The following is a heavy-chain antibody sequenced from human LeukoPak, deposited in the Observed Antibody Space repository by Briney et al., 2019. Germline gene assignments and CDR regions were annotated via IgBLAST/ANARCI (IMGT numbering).Heavy chain of an antibody. V-gene: IGHV3-30*18. Sequence: GGSVRLSCAASGFTFSSYCMHWVRQAPGRGLEGLGVISYDGTNKNYADSVKGRFTIYRDNSKNTLYLQMNSLRAEDMAVYYCAKVGYSTNWLYFDYWGQGTLVTVS. J-gene: IGHJ4*02. D-gene: IGHD6-13*01. CDR1: GFTFSSYC. CDR3: AKVGYSTNWLYFDY. CDR2: ISYDGTNK.